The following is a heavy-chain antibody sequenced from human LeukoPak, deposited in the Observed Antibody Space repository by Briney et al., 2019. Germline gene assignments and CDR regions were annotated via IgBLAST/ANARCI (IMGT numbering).Heavy chain of an antibody. J-gene: IGHJ4*02. CDR3: ALWFGEFYYFDY. CDR1: RGTFSSYA. CDR2: IIPIFGTA. D-gene: IGHD3-10*01. Sequence: SVMVSCKASRGTFSSYAISWVRQAPGQGLEWMGGIIPIFGTANYAQMFQGRVTITADESTSTAYMELSSLRSEDTAVYYCALWFGEFYYFDYWGQGTLVTVSS. V-gene: IGHV1-69*01.